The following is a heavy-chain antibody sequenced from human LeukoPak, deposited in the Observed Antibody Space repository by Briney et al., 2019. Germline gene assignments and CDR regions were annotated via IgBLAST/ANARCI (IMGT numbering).Heavy chain of an antibody. Sequence: PSETLSLTCTVSGGSISSYYWSWIRQPPGKGLEWIGYIYCSGSTNYNPSLKSRVTISVDTSKNQFSLKLSSVTAADTAVYYCASSIAAAGTFSDYWGQGTLVTVSS. CDR1: GGSISSYY. D-gene: IGHD6-13*01. V-gene: IGHV4-59*01. CDR2: IYCSGST. J-gene: IGHJ4*02. CDR3: ASSIAAAGTFSDY.